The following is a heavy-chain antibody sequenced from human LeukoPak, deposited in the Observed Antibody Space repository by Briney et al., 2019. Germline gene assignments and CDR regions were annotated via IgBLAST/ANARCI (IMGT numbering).Heavy chain of an antibody. Sequence: SETLSLTCTGTGGSIRSYYWSWIRQPPGKGLEWIGYIFHSGSTNYNPSLRSRVTISVDTSKNQFSLRLNSVTAADTAVYYCARTYDWNFYPVFDYWGQGTLVTVSS. V-gene: IGHV4-59*08. J-gene: IGHJ4*02. CDR3: ARTYDWNFYPVFDY. CDR2: IFHSGST. CDR1: GGSIRSYY. D-gene: IGHD1-7*01.